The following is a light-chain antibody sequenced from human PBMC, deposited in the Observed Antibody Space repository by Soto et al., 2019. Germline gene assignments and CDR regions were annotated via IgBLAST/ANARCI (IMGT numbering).Light chain of an antibody. J-gene: IGKJ5*01. CDR3: QQYGSSPSIT. Sequence: EIVMTQSPATLSVSPGERSTLSCRASHSVSSNLAWYQQKPGQAPRLLIYVASSRATGIPDRFSGSGSGTDFTLTISRLEPEDFAVYYCQQYGSSPSITFGQGTRLEIK. CDR1: HSVSSN. CDR2: VAS. V-gene: IGKV3-20*01.